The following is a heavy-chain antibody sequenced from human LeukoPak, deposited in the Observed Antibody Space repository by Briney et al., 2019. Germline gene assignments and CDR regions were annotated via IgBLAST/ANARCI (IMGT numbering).Heavy chain of an antibody. CDR1: GGSISSYY. J-gene: IGHJ3*02. CDR2: IYYSGST. D-gene: IGHD6-13*01. CDR3: ARDPAAPDAFDI. Sequence: SETLSLTCTVSGGSISSYYWSWIRQPPGKGLEWIGYIYYSGSTNYNPSLKSRVTISVDTSKNQFSLKLSSVTAADTAVYYCARDPAAPDAFDIWGRGTMVTVSS. V-gene: IGHV4-59*01.